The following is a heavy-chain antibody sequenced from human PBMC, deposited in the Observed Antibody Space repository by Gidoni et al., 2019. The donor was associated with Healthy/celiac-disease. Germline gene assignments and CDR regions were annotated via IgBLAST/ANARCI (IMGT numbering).Heavy chain of an antibody. J-gene: IGHJ5*02. CDR2: ISGSGGST. Sequence: EVQLVESGGGLVQPGGSLRLSCAASGFTFSSYAMSWVRQAPGKGLGWVSAISGSGGSTYYADSVKGRFTISRDNSKNTLYLQMNSLRAEDTAVYYCAKDHPDPMVRGVSNWFDPWGQGTLVTVSS. V-gene: IGHV3-23*04. D-gene: IGHD3-10*01. CDR3: AKDHPDPMVRGVSNWFDP. CDR1: GFTFSSYA.